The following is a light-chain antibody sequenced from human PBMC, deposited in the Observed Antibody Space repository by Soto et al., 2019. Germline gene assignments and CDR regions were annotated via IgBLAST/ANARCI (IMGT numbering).Light chain of an antibody. CDR2: KAS. CDR3: QQYKSYWT. V-gene: IGKV1-5*03. Sequence: DIQMTQSPSTLSASVGDRVTLPCRASQSISSWLAWFQQKPGXXPKLLIYKASSLESGVPSRFTGXXXGTDFTRTISRLQPDDFATYYCQQYKSYWTFGQGTKV. J-gene: IGKJ1*01. CDR1: QSISSW.